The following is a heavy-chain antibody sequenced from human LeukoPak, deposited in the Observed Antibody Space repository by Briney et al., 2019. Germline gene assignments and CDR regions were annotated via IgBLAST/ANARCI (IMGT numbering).Heavy chain of an antibody. D-gene: IGHD4-17*01. CDR1: GFTFSDYY. Sequence: GGSLRLSCAASGFTFSDYYMSWIRQAPGKGLEWVSYISSSGSTIYYADSVKGRFTISRDNAKNSLYLQMNSLRAEDTAVYYCARTGTVTTDNWFDPWGQGTLVTVSS. J-gene: IGHJ5*02. CDR2: ISSSGSTI. V-gene: IGHV3-11*01. CDR3: ARTGTVTTDNWFDP.